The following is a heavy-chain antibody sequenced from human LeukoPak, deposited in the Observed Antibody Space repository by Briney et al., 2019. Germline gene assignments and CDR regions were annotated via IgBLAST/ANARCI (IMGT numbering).Heavy chain of an antibody. Sequence: PEGSLMLFCAASGFNSSSSCMSWFRQALGKGLEWVANIKQDGSEKYCVDSVKGRFTITRDNAKNSLYLQMNSLRAEDTAVYYCARENSGPYFDYWGQGTLVTVSS. CDR1: GFNSSSSC. D-gene: IGHD1-26*01. CDR3: ARENSGPYFDY. CDR2: IKQDGSEK. V-gene: IGHV3-7*01. J-gene: IGHJ4*02.